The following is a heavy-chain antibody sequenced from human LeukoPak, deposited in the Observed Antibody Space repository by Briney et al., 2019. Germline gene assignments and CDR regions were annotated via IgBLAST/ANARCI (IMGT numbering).Heavy chain of an antibody. J-gene: IGHJ6*03. V-gene: IGHV4-59*01. CDR3: AREGVVAAPNYYYYYMDV. Sequence: SETLSLTCTVSGGSISSYYWSWIRQPPGKGLEWIGYIYYSGSTNYNPSLKSRVTISVDTSKNQFSLKLSSVTAADTAVYYCAREGVVAAPNYYYYYMDVWGKGTKVTVSS. CDR1: GGSISSYY. D-gene: IGHD2-15*01. CDR2: IYYSGST.